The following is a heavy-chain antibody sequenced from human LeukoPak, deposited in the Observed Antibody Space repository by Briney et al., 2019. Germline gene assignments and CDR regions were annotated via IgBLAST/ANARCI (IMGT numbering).Heavy chain of an antibody. CDR3: TYSGSNYPDY. Sequence: SETLSLTCTVSGGSISSYYWSWIRQPPGKGLEWIGYIYYSGSTNYNPSLKSRVTISVDTSKNQFSLKLGSVTAADTAVYYCTYSGSNYPDYWGQGTLVTVSS. CDR1: GGSISSYY. J-gene: IGHJ4*02. CDR2: IYYSGST. D-gene: IGHD1-26*01. V-gene: IGHV4-59*12.